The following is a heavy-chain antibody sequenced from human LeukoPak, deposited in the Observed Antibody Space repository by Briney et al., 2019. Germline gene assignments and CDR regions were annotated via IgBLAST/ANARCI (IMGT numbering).Heavy chain of an antibody. Sequence: GRSLGLSCAASGFTFSSYAIHWVRQAPGKGLEWVAVISSDGRDKHHAESVKGRFTISRDNSKNTLYLQTSSLRAEDTAVYYCARDLRRIAAYYFDFWGQGTLVTVSS. J-gene: IGHJ4*02. V-gene: IGHV3-30*03. D-gene: IGHD6-25*01. CDR1: GFTFSSYA. CDR3: ARDLRRIAAYYFDF. CDR2: ISSDGRDK.